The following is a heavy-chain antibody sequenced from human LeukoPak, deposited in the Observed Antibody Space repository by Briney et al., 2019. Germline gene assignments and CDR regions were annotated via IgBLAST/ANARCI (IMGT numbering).Heavy chain of an antibody. J-gene: IGHJ6*03. D-gene: IGHD1-26*01. CDR1: GFTFSSYS. V-gene: IGHV3-21*01. Sequence: GGSLRLSCAASGFTFSSYSMNWVRQAPGKGLEWVSSISSSSSYIYYADSVKGRFTISRDNAKNSLYLQMNSLRAEDTAVYYCARDPYSGAYGNTYYYYMDVWGKGTTVTISS. CDR3: ARDPYSGAYGNTYYYYMDV. CDR2: ISSSSSYI.